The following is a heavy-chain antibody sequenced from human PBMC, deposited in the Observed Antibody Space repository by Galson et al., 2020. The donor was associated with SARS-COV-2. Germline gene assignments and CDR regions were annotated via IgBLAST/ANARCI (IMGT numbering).Heavy chain of an antibody. Sequence: QAGGSLRLSCAASGFTFRNYDMTWVRQAPGKGLEWVSRISGGGSDTRYADSVKGRFTISRDNSENTLYLQMNSLRAEDTALYYCAKVWNAVPSTDQFYDYWGQGTLVTVSS. D-gene: IGHD1-1*01. V-gene: IGHV3-23*01. CDR1: GFTFRNYD. CDR2: ISGGGSDT. CDR3: AKVWNAVPSTDQFYDY. J-gene: IGHJ4*02.